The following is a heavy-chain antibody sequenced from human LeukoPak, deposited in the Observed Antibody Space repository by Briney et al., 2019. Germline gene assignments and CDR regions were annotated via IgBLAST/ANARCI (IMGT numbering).Heavy chain of an antibody. J-gene: IGHJ4*02. CDR1: GGSFSGYY. D-gene: IGHD5-12*01. CDR3: ASGYSGLGDY. V-gene: IGHV4-34*01. CDR2: INHSGST. Sequence: SETLSLTCAIYGGSFSGYYWSWIRQPPGKGLEWIGEINHSGSTNYNPSLKSRVTISVDTSKNQFSLKLNSVTAADTAVYYCASGYSGLGDYWGQGTLVTVSS.